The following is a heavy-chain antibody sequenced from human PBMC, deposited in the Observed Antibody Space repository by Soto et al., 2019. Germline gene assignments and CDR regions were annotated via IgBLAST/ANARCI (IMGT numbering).Heavy chain of an antibody. CDR1: GFTFHDYA. J-gene: IGHJ4*02. V-gene: IGHV3-9*01. D-gene: IGHD3-10*01. CDR2: ISWNSATK. CDR3: AKDVDLGGNSLRSFGVDS. Sequence: EVQMVESGGGLVQPGRSLRLSCAASGFTFHDYAIHWVRQVPGKGLDWVSGISWNSATKGYADSVKGRFTVSRDNAKNSLYLQMNNLRPEDTAVYYCAKDVDLGGNSLRSFGVDSWGQGTLVTVSS.